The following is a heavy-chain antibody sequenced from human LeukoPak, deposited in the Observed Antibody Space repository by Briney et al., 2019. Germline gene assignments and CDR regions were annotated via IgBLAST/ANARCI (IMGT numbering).Heavy chain of an antibody. CDR1: GDSVSNNAA. V-gene: IGHV6-1*01. Sequence: SQTLSLTCAISGDSVSNNAAWNWIRQSPSRGLEWLGRTYYMSKWYNDYAVSVKSRITINPDTSKDQFSLQLNSVTPEDTALYYCARVNRNDGKAFDIWGQGTMVTVSS. J-gene: IGHJ3*02. CDR3: ARVNRNDGKAFDI. CDR2: TYYMSKWYN. D-gene: IGHD1-1*01.